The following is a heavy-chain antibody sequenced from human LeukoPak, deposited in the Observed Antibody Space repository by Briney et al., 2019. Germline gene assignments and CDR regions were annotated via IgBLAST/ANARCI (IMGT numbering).Heavy chain of an antibody. D-gene: IGHD2-15*01. CDR2: ISGGSSTI. CDR3: ARRGSGRHFDF. CDR1: GFTFSDYY. J-gene: IGHJ4*02. V-gene: IGHV3-11*01. Sequence: GGSLRLSCAASGFTFSDYYMSGIRQAPGKGLDWISYISGGSSTIYYADSLKGRFTVSRDNAKNSLYLLMNSLRAEDTAVYYCARRGSGRHFDFWGQGTLVTVSS.